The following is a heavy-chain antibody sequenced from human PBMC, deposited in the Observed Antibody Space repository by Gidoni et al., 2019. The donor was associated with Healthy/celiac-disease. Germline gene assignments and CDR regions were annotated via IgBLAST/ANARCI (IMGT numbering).Heavy chain of an antibody. CDR1: GFTVSSYA. J-gene: IGHJ3*02. D-gene: IGHD2-2*01. V-gene: IGHV3-23*01. Sequence: EVQLLESGGGLVQHGGALRLSCADSGFTVSSYAMSCVRQAPGRGLGWVSAISGSGVSTYYADSVKGRFTISRDNSKHTLYLQMNSLRAEDTSVYYCAKDRGYCSSTSCSDAFDIWGQGTMVTVSS. CDR2: ISGSGVST. CDR3: AKDRGYCSSTSCSDAFDI.